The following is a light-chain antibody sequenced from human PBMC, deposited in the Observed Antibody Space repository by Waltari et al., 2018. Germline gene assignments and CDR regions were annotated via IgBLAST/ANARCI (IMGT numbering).Light chain of an antibody. CDR1: QTVLYSSNNKNY. Sequence: DIVMTQSPDSLAVSLGERATINCKSSQTVLYSSNNKNYLAWYQKKSGQPPKLLISWASARESGVPDRFRGSGSGTDFTLTISSLQAEDVAVYFCQQYYSNSITFGGGTRVEIK. CDR2: WAS. V-gene: IGKV4-1*01. CDR3: QQYYSNSIT. J-gene: IGKJ4*01.